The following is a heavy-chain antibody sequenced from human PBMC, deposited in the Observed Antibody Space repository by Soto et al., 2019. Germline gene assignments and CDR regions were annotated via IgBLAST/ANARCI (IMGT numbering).Heavy chain of an antibody. Sequence: GGSLRLSCAASGFTFSSYAMSWVRQAPGKGLEWVSAISGSGGSTYYADSVKGRFTISRDNSKNTLYLQMNSLRAEDTAVYYCAKATPGTMIVVVPPYFDYWGQGTLVTVSS. V-gene: IGHV3-23*01. CDR3: AKATPGTMIVVVPPYFDY. CDR1: GFTFSSYA. D-gene: IGHD3-22*01. J-gene: IGHJ4*02. CDR2: ISGSGGST.